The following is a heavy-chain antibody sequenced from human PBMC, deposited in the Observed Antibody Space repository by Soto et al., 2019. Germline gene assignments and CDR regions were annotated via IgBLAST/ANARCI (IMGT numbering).Heavy chain of an antibody. Sequence: EVQLVESGGGLVQPGGSLRLSCAASGFTFSSYEMNWVRQAPGKGLEWVSYISSSGSTIYYADSVKGRFTISRDNARKSLYLQMNSLGAEDTAVYYCARDYRGYSGYDRGNYFDDWGQGTLVTVSS. D-gene: IGHD5-12*01. CDR3: ARDYRGYSGYDRGNYFDD. CDR1: GFTFSSYE. J-gene: IGHJ4*02. CDR2: ISSSGSTI. V-gene: IGHV3-48*03.